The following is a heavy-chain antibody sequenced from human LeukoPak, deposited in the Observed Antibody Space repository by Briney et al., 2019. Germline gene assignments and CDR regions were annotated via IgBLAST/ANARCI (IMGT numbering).Heavy chain of an antibody. J-gene: IGHJ4*02. V-gene: IGHV1-8*01. CDR2: MSPNSGDT. CDR3: ARGMTTGPLAAGMHFDY. Sequence: ASVKVSCKASGYTFTSYDFNWVRQATGQRPEWMGWMSPNSGDTGYAQKFQGRVTMTRDTSTSTVYMELSSLRSEDTAVYYCARGMTTGPLAAGMHFDYWGQGTLVTVSS. D-gene: IGHD4-17*01. CDR1: GYTFTSYD.